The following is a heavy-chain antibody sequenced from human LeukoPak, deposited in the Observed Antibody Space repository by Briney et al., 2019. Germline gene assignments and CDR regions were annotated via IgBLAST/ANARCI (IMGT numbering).Heavy chain of an antibody. J-gene: IGHJ4*02. CDR3: AREGEMATIPDY. CDR2: INTNTGTP. CDR1: GYILITYG. V-gene: IGHV7-4-1*02. Sequence: ASVKVSCKASGYILITYGIHWVRQAPGQGLEWMGWINTNTGTPTYAQGFTGRFVFSLDTPVSTAYLQITSLKAEDTAVYYCAREGEMATIPDYWGQGTLITVSS. D-gene: IGHD5-24*01.